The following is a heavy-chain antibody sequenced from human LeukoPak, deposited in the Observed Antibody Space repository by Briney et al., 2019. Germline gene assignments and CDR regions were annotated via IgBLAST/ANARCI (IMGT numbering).Heavy chain of an antibody. CDR2: ISYSGST. CDR1: GGSISSGGYF. D-gene: IGHD2-2*01. CDR3: ARTPQFRTESGY. V-gene: IGHV4-31*03. Sequence: SQTLSLTCIVSGGSISSGGYFWTWARQHPGKGLEWIGCISYSGSTYYNPSLKSRVTISMDTSENQFSLKLTSVTAADTAVYYCARTPQFRTESGYWGRGTLVTVSS. J-gene: IGHJ4*02.